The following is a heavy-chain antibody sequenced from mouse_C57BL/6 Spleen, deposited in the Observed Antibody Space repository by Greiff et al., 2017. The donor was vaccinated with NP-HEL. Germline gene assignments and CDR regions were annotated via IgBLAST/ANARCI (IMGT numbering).Heavy chain of an antibody. CDR1: GYSITSGYD. J-gene: IGHJ3*01. D-gene: IGHD2-3*01. CDR2: ISYSGSP. Sequence: EVKLVESGPGMVKPSQSLSLTCTVTGYSITSGYDWHWIRHFPGNKLEWMGYISYSGSPNYNPSLKSRISITHDTSKNHFFLKLNSVTTEDTAKYYCARDSDGSFAYWGQGTLVTVSA. V-gene: IGHV3-1*01. CDR3: ARDSDGSFAY.